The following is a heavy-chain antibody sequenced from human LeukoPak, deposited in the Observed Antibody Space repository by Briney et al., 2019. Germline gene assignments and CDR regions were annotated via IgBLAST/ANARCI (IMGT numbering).Heavy chain of an antibody. D-gene: IGHD7-27*01. CDR2: VSGSGGST. J-gene: IGHJ4*02. CDR1: GFTFSSYA. CDR3: AKDLTWGSNYLDY. V-gene: IGHV3-23*01. Sequence: GGSLRLSCAASGFTFSSYAMSWVRQAPGKGLQWVSVVSGSGGSTYYADSVKGRFTISRDNSKNTLYLQMNSLRAEDTAVYYCAKDLTWGSNYLDYWGQGTLVTVSS.